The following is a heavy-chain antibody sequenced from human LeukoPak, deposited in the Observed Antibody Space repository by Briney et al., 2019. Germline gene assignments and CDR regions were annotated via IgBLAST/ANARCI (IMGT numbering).Heavy chain of an antibody. J-gene: IGHJ5*02. CDR3: AKGAEIDL. CDR2: VTGPGDTT. V-gene: IGHV3-23*01. CDR1: GFTFTNYA. D-gene: IGHD3-16*01. Sequence: VGALRLSCATSGFTFTNYAMNWVRQAPGKGGDWIAAVTGPGDTTYYADSVKGRFFMSREYSKTTMYRQMNSLRAEDTAIYYCAKGAEIDLWGQGTLVTVSS.